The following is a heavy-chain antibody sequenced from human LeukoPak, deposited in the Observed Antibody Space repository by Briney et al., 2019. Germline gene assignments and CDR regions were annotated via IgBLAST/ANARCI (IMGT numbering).Heavy chain of an antibody. Sequence: GGSLRLSCAASGFTFSSYGMHWVRQAPGKGLEWVAFIRYDGSNKYYADSVKGRFTVSRDNSKNTLYLQMNSLRAEDTAVYYCAKAFLIRGRVQLWPFDYWGQGTLVTVSS. V-gene: IGHV3-30*02. CDR1: GFTFSSYG. J-gene: IGHJ4*02. CDR3: AKAFLIRGRVQLWPFDY. CDR2: IRYDGSNK. D-gene: IGHD5-18*01.